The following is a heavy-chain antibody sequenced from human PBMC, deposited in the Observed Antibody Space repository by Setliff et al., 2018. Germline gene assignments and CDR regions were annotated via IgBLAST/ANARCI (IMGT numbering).Heavy chain of an antibody. CDR2: ISHDGINK. J-gene: IGHJ6*03. V-gene: IGHV3-30*01. CDR3: AKGSTGLLYYYYMDV. CDR1: GFTFSSYA. Sequence: GGSLRLSCAASGFTFSSYAMSWVRQAPGKGLEWVAVISHDGINKYYADSVKGRFTISRDNSKNTLYLQMNSLRAEDTALYYCAKGSTGLLYYYYMDVWGKGTTVTVSS. D-gene: IGHD1-1*01.